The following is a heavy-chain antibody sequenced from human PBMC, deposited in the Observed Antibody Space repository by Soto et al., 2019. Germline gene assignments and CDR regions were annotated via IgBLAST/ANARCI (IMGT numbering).Heavy chain of an antibody. CDR3: TKGATGPFDS. J-gene: IGHJ4*02. V-gene: IGHV5-51*01. CDR2: VYPSHPQV. D-gene: IGHD1-1*01. CDR1: GYRFSSSY. Sequence: RDSLNISSQGTGYRFSSSYNGWLRQKPGKVLVWLGNVYPSHPQVRYSPAFEGQVTISADSSISSAYLQVLNLKASGTAIYYCTKGATGPFDSGGQGTRVTVSS.